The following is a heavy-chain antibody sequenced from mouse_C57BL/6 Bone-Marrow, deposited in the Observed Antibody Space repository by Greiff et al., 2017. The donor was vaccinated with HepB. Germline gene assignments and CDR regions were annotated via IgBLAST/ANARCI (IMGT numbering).Heavy chain of an antibody. Sequence: QVQLQQSGAELVKPGASVKMSCKASGYTFTSYWITWVKQRPGQGLEWIGDIYPGSGSTNYNEKFKSKATLTVDTSSSTAYMQLSSLTSEDSAVYYCARGYYGSSRYYFDYWGQGTTLTVSS. D-gene: IGHD1-1*01. J-gene: IGHJ2*01. CDR1: GYTFTSYW. V-gene: IGHV1-55*01. CDR3: ARGYYGSSRYYFDY. CDR2: IYPGSGST.